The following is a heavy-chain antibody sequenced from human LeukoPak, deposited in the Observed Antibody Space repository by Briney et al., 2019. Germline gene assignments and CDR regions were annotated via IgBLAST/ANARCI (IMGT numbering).Heavy chain of an antibody. CDR1: GFTVSSNY. CDR3: AREGWLDYFDY. J-gene: IGHJ4*02. V-gene: IGHV3-66*01. D-gene: IGHD5-24*01. Sequence: GGSLRLSCAASGFTVSSNYMSWVRQAPGKGLEWDSVIYSGGSTYYADSVKGRFTISRDNSKNTLYLQMNSLRAEDTAVYYCAREGWLDYFDYWGQGTLVTVSS. CDR2: IYSGGST.